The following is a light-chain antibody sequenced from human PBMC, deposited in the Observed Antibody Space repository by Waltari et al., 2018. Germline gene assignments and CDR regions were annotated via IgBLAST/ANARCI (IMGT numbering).Light chain of an antibody. CDR1: QSVSSN. CDR3: QQYNNWPRT. CDR2: GAS. Sequence: EIVMTQSPATLSVSPGERATLSCRASQSVSSNLAWYQQKPGQAPRIPIYGASTRATGIPARFSGSGSGTEFTLTISSLQSEDFAVYYCQQYNNWPRTFGQGTKVEIK. J-gene: IGKJ1*01. V-gene: IGKV3-15*01.